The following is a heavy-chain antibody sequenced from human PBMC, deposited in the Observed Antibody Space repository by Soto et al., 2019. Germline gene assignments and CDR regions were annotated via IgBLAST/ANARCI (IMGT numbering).Heavy chain of an antibody. J-gene: IGHJ6*02. CDR3: ARHDYDSSCYYYGMDV. D-gene: IGHD3-22*01. CDR1: GYSFTSYW. Sequence: GESLKISCKGSGYSFTSYWIGWVRPLPGPGLAWLGIIYPGDSDTRYSPSFPGPFPLSADKSISTAYLQWSSLKASDTAMYYCARHDYDSSCYYYGMDVWGQGTTVTVS. V-gene: IGHV5-51*01. CDR2: IYPGDSDT.